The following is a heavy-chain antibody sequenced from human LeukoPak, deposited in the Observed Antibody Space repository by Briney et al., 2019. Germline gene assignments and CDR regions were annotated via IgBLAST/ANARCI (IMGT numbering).Heavy chain of an antibody. CDR3: ARVLNVQSTFCSSTSCYFHGGSGTYFEYNWFDP. CDR2: ISAYNGNT. V-gene: IGHV1-18*04. CDR1: GYTFTSYG. J-gene: IGHJ5*02. Sequence: GASVKVSCKASGYTFTSYGISWVRQAPGQGLEWMGWISAYNGNTDYAQKFQGRVTITADESTSTAYMELNSLRSEDTAVYYCARVLNVQSTFCSSTSCYFHGGSGTYFEYNWFDPWGQGTLVTVSS. D-gene: IGHD2-2*01.